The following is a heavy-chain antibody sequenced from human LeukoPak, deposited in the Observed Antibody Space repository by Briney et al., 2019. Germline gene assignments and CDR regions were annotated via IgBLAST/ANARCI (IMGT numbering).Heavy chain of an antibody. V-gene: IGHV1-8*02. CDR3: ARGLLVYAVYYYYMDV. D-gene: IGHD2-8*01. Sequence: ASVKVSCKASGYTFTGYYMHWVRQATGQGLEWMGWMNPNSGNTGYAQKFQGRVTMTRNTSISTAYMELSSLRSEDTAVYYCARGLLVYAVYYYYMDVWGKGTTVTVSS. J-gene: IGHJ6*03. CDR2: MNPNSGNT. CDR1: GYTFTGYY.